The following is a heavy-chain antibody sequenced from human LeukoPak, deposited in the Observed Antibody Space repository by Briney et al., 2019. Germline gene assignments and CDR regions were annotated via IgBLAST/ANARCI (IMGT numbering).Heavy chain of an antibody. CDR1: GGSISSYY. V-gene: IGHV4-30-4*01. CDR2: IYYSGST. Sequence: SETLSLTCTVSGGSISSYYWSWIRQPPGKGLEWIGYIYYSGSTYYNPSLKSRVTISVDTSKNQFSLKLSSVTAADTAVYYCARDRGAQWWYFDLWGRGTLVTVSS. CDR3: ARDRGAQWWYFDL. D-gene: IGHD6-19*01. J-gene: IGHJ2*01.